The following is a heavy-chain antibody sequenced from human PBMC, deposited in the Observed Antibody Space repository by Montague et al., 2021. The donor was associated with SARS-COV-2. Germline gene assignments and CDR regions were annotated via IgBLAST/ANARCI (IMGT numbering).Heavy chain of an antibody. D-gene: IGHD6-13*01. CDR1: GDSVSSNSAA. J-gene: IGHJ6*02. CDR3: ASGRMVPYSSIWTTFYDYYDLDV. CDR2: TYYRSKWYN. Sequence: CAISGDSVSSNSAAWNWIRQSPSRGLEWLGRTYYRSKWYNDYAXXXKXXXTIXPDTSKNQFSLQLKSVTPEDTAVYYCASGRMVPYSSIWTTFYDYYDLDVWGQGTTVTVSS. V-gene: IGHV6-1*01.